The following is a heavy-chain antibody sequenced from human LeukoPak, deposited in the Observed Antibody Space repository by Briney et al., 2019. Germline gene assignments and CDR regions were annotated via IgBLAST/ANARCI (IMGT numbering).Heavy chain of an antibody. J-gene: IGHJ6*03. Sequence: ASVKVSCKASGYIFTSYDINWVRQAPGQGLEWMGWINPNSGGTNFAQKFQGRVTMTRDTSISTVYMELSRLKSDDTAVYYCARGVYCSSTSCYSGLGYYYYYIDVWGKGTTVTVSS. V-gene: IGHV1-2*02. CDR1: GYIFTSYD. CDR3: ARGVYCSSTSCYSGLGYYYYYIDV. D-gene: IGHD2-2*02. CDR2: INPNSGGT.